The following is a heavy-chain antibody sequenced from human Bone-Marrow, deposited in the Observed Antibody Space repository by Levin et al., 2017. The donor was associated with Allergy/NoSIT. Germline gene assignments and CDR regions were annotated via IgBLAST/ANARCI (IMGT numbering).Heavy chain of an antibody. J-gene: IGHJ6*02. CDR3: AKGRGLYYYGMDV. CDR1: GFTFDDYA. CDR2: ISWNSGST. D-gene: IGHD3-16*01. V-gene: IGHV3-9*01. Sequence: PGGSLRLSCAASGFTFDDYAMHWVRQAAGKGLEWVSGISWNSGSTGYAASVKGRFSISRDNAKKSLYLQMNSLRAEDTALYYCAKGRGLYYYGMDVWGHGTTVTVSS.